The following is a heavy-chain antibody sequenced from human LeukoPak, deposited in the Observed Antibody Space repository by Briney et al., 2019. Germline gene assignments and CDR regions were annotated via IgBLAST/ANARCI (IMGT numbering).Heavy chain of an antibody. J-gene: IGHJ4*02. V-gene: IGHV4-59*08. CDR2: IYYSGST. Sequence: KPSETLSLTCTVSSGSISSYYWSWIRQPPGKGLEWIGYIYYSGSTNYNPSLKSRVTISVDTSKNQFSLKLSSVTAADTAVYYCARSTRVYYDSSGSLFGYWGQGTLVTVSS. D-gene: IGHD3-22*01. CDR1: SGSISSYY. CDR3: ARSTRVYYDSSGSLFGY.